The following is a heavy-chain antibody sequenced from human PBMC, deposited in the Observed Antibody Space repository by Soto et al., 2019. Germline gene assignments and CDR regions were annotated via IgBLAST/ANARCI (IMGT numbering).Heavy chain of an antibody. Sequence: QVQLVQSGAEVKKPGASVKVSCKASGYTFTSYDINWVRQATGQGLEWMGWMNPNSGNTGYAQKFQGRVTMTRNTSISTADKQLSSRRSDDTAVDYYARGHSSLPSYYYYYMDVWGKGTTVTVSS. CDR2: MNPNSGNT. V-gene: IGHV1-8*01. CDR3: ARGHSSLPSYYYYYMDV. J-gene: IGHJ6*03. CDR1: GYTFTSYD. D-gene: IGHD3-22*01.